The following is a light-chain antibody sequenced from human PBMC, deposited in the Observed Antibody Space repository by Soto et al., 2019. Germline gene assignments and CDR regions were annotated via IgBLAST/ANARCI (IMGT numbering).Light chain of an antibody. CDR2: GAS. J-gene: IGKJ1*01. CDR1: QSISSN. V-gene: IGKV3-15*01. CDR3: EQYHCAAGT. Sequence: RASQSISSNLGWYQQKPGQSPRLLIDGASSRASGIPDRFSGSGERTEFAISIRSLHSECSAFSCYEQYHCAAGTFGQGTKVDIK.